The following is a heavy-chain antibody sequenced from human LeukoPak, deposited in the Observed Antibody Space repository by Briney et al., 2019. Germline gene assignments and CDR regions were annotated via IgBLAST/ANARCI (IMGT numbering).Heavy chain of an antibody. Sequence: SETLSLTCTVSGGSISSSRYYWGWIRQPPGKGLVWIGSIHYSGSTYYNPSLKSRVTISVDTSKNQFSLKLNSVTAADTAVYYCARWYSSGWAFDYWGQGTLVTVSS. CDR1: GGSISSSRYY. CDR2: IHYSGST. D-gene: IGHD6-19*01. CDR3: ARWYSSGWAFDY. V-gene: IGHV4-39*01. J-gene: IGHJ4*02.